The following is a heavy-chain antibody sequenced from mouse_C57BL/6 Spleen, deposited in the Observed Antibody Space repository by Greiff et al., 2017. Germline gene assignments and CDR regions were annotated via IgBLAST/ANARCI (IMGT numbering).Heavy chain of an antibody. CDR3: SSTDLGYCYAMDY. D-gene: IGHD2-10*02. CDR1: GYTFTSYD. V-gene: IGHV1-85*01. Sequence: QVQLQQSGPELVKPGASVKLSCKASGYTFTSYDINWVKQRPGQGLEWVGCIYTRGGSTKYTEKLKGKSTLTVDTSTSTAYMELHRLTSEDSAVYLWSSTDLGYCYAMDYWGQGTTVTVSS. CDR2: IYTRGGST. J-gene: IGHJ4*01.